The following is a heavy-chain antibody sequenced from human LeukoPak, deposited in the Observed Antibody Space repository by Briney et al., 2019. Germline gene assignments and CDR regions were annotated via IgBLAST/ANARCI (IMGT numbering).Heavy chain of an antibody. CDR2: LIGSSGAT. CDR3: AKGAYDYIEIAYFDY. CDR1: GFTFSNYA. V-gene: IGHV3-23*01. D-gene: IGHD5-12*01. J-gene: IGHJ4*02. Sequence: GGSLRLSCAASGFTFSNYAMNWVRQAPGKGLEWVAVLIGSSGATDYADSVKGRFTISRDNSKNTLFLQMNSLRAEDTAIYYCAKGAYDYIEIAYFDYWGQGALVTVFS.